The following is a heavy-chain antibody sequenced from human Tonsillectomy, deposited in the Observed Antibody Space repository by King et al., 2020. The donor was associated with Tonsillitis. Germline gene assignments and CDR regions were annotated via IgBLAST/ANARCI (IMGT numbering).Heavy chain of an antibody. CDR2: IYHSGST. CDR3: ARGFGFTLFDP. CDR1: GGSISSGGYS. V-gene: IGHV4-30-2*01. Sequence: LQLQESGSGLVKPSQTLSLTCAVSGGSISSGGYSWSWIRQPPGKGLELIGYIYHSGSTYYNPSLKSRVTISVDRSKNQFSLKLSSVTAADTAVYYCARGFGFTLFDPWGQGTLVTVSS. D-gene: IGHD3-10*01. J-gene: IGHJ5*02.